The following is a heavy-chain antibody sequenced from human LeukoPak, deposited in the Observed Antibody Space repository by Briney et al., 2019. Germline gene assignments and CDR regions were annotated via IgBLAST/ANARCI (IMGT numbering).Heavy chain of an antibody. CDR1: GFTFSDYY. J-gene: IGHJ3*02. V-gene: IGHV3-11*01. CDR3: ARTAYYYDSSGYDDAFDI. D-gene: IGHD3-22*01. Sequence: GGSLRLSCAASGFTFSDYYMSWIRRAPGKGLEWVSHISRSGSTRYYADSLKGRFTISRDNAKNPLYLQMNSLRAEDTAVYYCARTAYYYDSSGYDDAFDIWGQGTMVTVSS. CDR2: ISRSGSTR.